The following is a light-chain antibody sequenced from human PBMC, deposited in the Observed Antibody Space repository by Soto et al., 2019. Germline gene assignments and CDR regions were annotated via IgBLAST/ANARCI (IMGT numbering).Light chain of an antibody. V-gene: IGLV1-40*01. Sequence: QSVLTQPPSVSGAPGQRVTISCTGSSSNIGAGYDVHWYQQLPGTAPKLLIYGNINRPSGVPDRFSGSKSGTSGFLAITGLQAEDEADYYCQSYDTNYVIFGGGTKVTVL. CDR1: SSNIGAGYD. CDR2: GNI. CDR3: QSYDTNYVI. J-gene: IGLJ2*01.